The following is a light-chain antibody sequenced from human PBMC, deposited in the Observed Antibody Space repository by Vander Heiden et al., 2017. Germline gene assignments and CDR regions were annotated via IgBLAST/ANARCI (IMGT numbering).Light chain of an antibody. V-gene: IGLV4-69*01. Sequence: QPVLTQSPSASASLGASVKLTCTLSSGHSTYDITWHQQQPEKGHRFLMKVKSNGSHNKGDGIPDRFSGSSSGAERYLIISSLQSEDEADYYCQTWGTGIRVFGGGTKLTVL. CDR2: VKSNGSH. J-gene: IGLJ3*02. CDR1: SGHSTYD. CDR3: QTWGTGIRV.